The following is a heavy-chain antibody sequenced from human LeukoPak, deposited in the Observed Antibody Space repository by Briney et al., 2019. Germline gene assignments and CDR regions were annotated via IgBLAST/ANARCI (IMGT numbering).Heavy chain of an antibody. CDR2: IYYSGST. V-gene: IGHV4-31*03. CDR3: AKRSDYGINKNYFDY. D-gene: IGHD4-17*01. J-gene: IGHJ4*02. Sequence: SETLSLTCTVSGGSISSGGYYWSWIRQHPGKGLEWIGYIYYSGSTYYNPSLKSRVTISVDTSKNQFSLKLSSVTAADTAVYYCAKRSDYGINKNYFDYWGQGTLVTVSS. CDR1: GGSISSGGYY.